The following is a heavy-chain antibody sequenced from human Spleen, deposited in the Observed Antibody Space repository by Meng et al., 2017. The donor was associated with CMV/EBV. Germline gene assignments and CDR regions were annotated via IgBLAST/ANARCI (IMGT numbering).Heavy chain of an antibody. D-gene: IGHD3-22*01. CDR3: AKTQYYYDSSGRGAFDI. CDR1: GFTFSSYA. Sequence: TCAASGFTFSSYAMSWVRQAPGKGLEWVSAISGSGGSTYYADSVKGRFTISRDNSKNTLYLQMNSLRAEDTAVYYCAKTQYYYDSSGRGAFDIWGQGTMVTVSS. J-gene: IGHJ3*02. V-gene: IGHV3-23*01. CDR2: ISGSGGST.